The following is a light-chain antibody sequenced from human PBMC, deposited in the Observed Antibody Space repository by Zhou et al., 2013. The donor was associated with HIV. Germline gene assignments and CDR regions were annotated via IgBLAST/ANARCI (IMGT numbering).Light chain of an antibody. CDR3: QQYFGYPT. V-gene: IGKV1-8*01. Sequence: AIRMTQSPSSFSASTGDRVTITCRASLAIGSSLAWYRQKPGEAPKLLIYDASTLQSGVPSRFSGSGSGTDFTLTISCLQSEDFATYYCQQYFGYPTFGQGTKVEIK. CDR1: LAIGSS. CDR2: DAS. J-gene: IGKJ1*01.